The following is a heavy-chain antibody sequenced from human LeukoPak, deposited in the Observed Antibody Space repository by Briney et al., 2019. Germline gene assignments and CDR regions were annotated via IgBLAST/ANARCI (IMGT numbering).Heavy chain of an antibody. CDR1: GFTFSSYS. D-gene: IGHD6-13*01. J-gene: IGHJ4*02. Sequence: MSGGSLRLSCAASGFTFSSYSMNWIRQPPGKGLEWIGEINHSGSTNYNPSLKSRVTISVDTSKNQFSLKLSSVTAADTAVYYCARTSIAAAGYDFDYWGQGTLVTVSS. CDR3: ARTSIAAAGYDFDY. CDR2: INHSGST. V-gene: IGHV4-34*01.